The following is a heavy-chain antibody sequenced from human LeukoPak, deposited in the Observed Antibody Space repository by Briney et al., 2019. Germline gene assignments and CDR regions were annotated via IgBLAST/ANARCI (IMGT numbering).Heavy chain of an antibody. J-gene: IGHJ4*02. D-gene: IGHD6-19*01. Sequence: GESLKISCKGSGYSFSTYWIGWVRQMPGKGLEWMGIIYPGDSDTRYSPSFQGQVTMSADKSVSTAYLQWSSLKASDTAKFYCARHGTRSSGWPPFDYWGQGTLVTVSS. V-gene: IGHV5-51*01. CDR3: ARHGTRSSGWPPFDY. CDR1: GYSFSTYW. CDR2: IYPGDSDT.